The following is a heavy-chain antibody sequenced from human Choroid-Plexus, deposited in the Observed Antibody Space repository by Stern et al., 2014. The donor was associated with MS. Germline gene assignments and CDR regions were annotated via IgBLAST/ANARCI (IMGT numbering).Heavy chain of an antibody. CDR2: VSYDGNKK. CDR3: AKDRQYLTYFFDH. V-gene: IGHV3-30*18. CDR1: GFTFGSCA. Sequence: VPLLESGGGVVQPGRPLRLSCVASGFTFGSCAMPWVLQAPGKGLESVAGVSYDGNKKYYADSVKGRFTISRDNSQNTLYMQMSSLRPEDTAVYYCAKDRQYLTYFFDHWGQGSLVTVSS. D-gene: IGHD2/OR15-2a*01. J-gene: IGHJ5*02.